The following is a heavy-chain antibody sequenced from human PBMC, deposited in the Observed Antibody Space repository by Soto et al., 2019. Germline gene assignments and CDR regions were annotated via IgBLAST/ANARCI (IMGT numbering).Heavy chain of an antibody. J-gene: IGHJ5*02. D-gene: IGHD3-3*01. Sequence: GASVKVSCKASGYTFTSYAMHWVRQAPGQRLEWMGWINAGNGNTKYSQKFQGRVTITRDTSASTAYMELSSLRSEDTAVYYCARAQSARITIFGVATDWFDPWRQRTLVTVSS. CDR2: INAGNGNT. CDR3: ARAQSARITIFGVATDWFDP. V-gene: IGHV1-3*01. CDR1: GYTFTSYA.